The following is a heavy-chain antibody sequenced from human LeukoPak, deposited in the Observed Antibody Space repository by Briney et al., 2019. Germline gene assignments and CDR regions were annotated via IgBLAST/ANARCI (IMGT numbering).Heavy chain of an antibody. Sequence: PGGSLRLSCAASGFTFSSYAMSWVRQAPGKGLEWVSGISGSGPYTFYTDSVKGRFTISRDSSKNTLYLQMSSLSAEDTAVYYCARTTTPHYYGSGSYALGYWGQGTLVTVPS. CDR3: ARTTTPHYYGSGSYALGY. CDR1: GFTFSSYA. V-gene: IGHV3-23*01. CDR2: ISGSGPYT. J-gene: IGHJ4*02. D-gene: IGHD3-10*01.